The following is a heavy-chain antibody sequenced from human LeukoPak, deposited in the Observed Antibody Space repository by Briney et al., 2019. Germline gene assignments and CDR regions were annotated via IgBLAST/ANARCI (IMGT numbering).Heavy chain of an antibody. CDR3: ARERITMIGDSKKLDP. CDR1: GYTFTGYY. Sequence: ASVKVSCKASGYTFTGYYMHWVRQAPGQGLEWMGWINPNSGCTNYAQKFQGWVTMTRDTSISTAYMELSRLRSDDTAVYYCARERITMIGDSKKLDPWGQGTLVTVSS. J-gene: IGHJ5*02. V-gene: IGHV1-2*04. CDR2: INPNSGCT. D-gene: IGHD3-22*01.